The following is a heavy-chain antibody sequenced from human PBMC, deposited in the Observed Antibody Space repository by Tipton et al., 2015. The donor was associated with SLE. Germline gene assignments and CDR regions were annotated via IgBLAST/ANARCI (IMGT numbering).Heavy chain of an antibody. CDR1: GLTFSDYW. D-gene: IGHD3-10*01. CDR2: SNRDGSIT. V-gene: IGHV3-74*01. Sequence: SLRLSCEVSGLTFSDYWMYWVRQVPGKGLVWVSRSNRDGSITNYADSVKGRFTISRDNAKSTLSLQMNSLGADDTAVYYCARATGEAFDFWGQGTLVTVSS. CDR3: ARATGEAFDF. J-gene: IGHJ4*02.